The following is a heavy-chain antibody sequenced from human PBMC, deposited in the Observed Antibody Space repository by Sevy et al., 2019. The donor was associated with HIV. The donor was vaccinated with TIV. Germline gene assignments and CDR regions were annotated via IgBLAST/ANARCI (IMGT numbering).Heavy chain of an antibody. CDR3: ARTTPYYYYAVES. CDR1: GDSISGYY. Sequence: SETLSLTCSVSGDSISGYYWSWIRQPPGKGLQWIGYIYYSGFTNYNPSLKSRVTISEDTSKNQLSLRVTSVTAADTAVYYCARTTPYYYYAVESGAKGPRSPSP. V-gene: IGHV4-59*01. CDR2: IYYSGFT. D-gene: IGHD4-17*01. J-gene: IGHJ6*02.